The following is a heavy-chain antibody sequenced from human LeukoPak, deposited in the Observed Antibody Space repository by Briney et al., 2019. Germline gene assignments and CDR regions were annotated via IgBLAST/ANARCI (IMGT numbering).Heavy chain of an antibody. CDR1: GFTFSSYA. Sequence: GGSLRLSCAVSGFTFSSYAMSWVRQAPGKGLEWVSAISGSGGSTYYADSVKGRFTISRDHSKNTVSLQMNSLRAEDTAGYYCAKGEGYCSGGSCGAFDIWGQGTMVTVSS. V-gene: IGHV3-23*01. CDR3: AKGEGYCSGGSCGAFDI. J-gene: IGHJ3*02. D-gene: IGHD2-15*01. CDR2: ISGSGGST.